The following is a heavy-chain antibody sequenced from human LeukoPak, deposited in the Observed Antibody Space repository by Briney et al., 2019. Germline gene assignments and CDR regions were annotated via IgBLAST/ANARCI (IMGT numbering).Heavy chain of an antibody. Sequence: GRSLRLSCAASGFTFSTYSMHWVRQAPGKGLEWVSAISGSGGSTYYADSVKGRFTISRDNSKNTLYLQMNSLRAEDTAVYYCAKDLPEGIAAAGTSDYFDYWGQGTLVTVSS. V-gene: IGHV3-23*01. CDR2: ISGSGGST. J-gene: IGHJ4*02. D-gene: IGHD6-13*01. CDR3: AKDLPEGIAAAGTSDYFDY. CDR1: GFTFSTYS.